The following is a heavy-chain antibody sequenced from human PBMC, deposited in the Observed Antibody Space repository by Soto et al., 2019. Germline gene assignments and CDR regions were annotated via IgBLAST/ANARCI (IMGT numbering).Heavy chain of an antibody. D-gene: IGHD3-22*01. J-gene: IGHJ4*02. CDR1: GFTFSAHG. V-gene: IGHV3-33*01. CDR2: MWSDGNNT. CDR3: ARDYDSSGFYSYYFDH. Sequence: PGGSLRLSSAASGFTFSAHGMYWVRQAPGRGLEWVAIMWSDGNNTYYADSVKGRFTVSRDNSKKMLYLQMNSLRAEDTAVYYCARDYDSSGFYSYYFDHWGQGTLVTVSS.